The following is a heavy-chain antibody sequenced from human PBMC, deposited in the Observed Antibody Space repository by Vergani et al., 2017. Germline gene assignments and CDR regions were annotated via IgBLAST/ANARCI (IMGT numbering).Heavy chain of an antibody. J-gene: IGHJ4*02. V-gene: IGHV1-2*04. Sequence: QVQLVQSGAEVKKPGASVKVSCKASGYTFTGYYMHWVRQAPGQGLEWMGWINPNSGGTNYAQKFQGWVTMTRDTSLSPAYMELSRLKSDDTAVYYCASEGGYCSSTSCYHCDYWGQGTLVTVSS. CDR3: ASEGGYCSSTSCYHCDY. D-gene: IGHD2-2*01. CDR1: GYTFTGYY. CDR2: INPNSGGT.